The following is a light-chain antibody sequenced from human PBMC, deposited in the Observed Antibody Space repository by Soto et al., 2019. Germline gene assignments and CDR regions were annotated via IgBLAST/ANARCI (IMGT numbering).Light chain of an antibody. CDR3: SSYTASNTYV. J-gene: IGLJ1*01. V-gene: IGLV2-18*02. CDR1: SADVGIYNR. CDR2: DVS. Sequence: QSALTQPPSVSGSPGQSVTISCTGTSADVGIYNRVAWYQQPPGTSPKLVICDVSNRPSGVPDRFSGSKSGSTASLTISGLQAEDEADYYCSSYTASNTYVFGTWTKVTVL.